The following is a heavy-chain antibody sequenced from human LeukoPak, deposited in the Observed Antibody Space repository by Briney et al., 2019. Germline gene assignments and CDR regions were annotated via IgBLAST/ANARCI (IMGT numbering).Heavy chain of an antibody. CDR2: MNPNSGNT. CDR3: ARIFRSGTYYYDSSGYYYGYYYYMDV. J-gene: IGHJ6*03. V-gene: IGHV1-8*01. D-gene: IGHD3-22*01. Sequence: GASVKVSCKASGYTFTSYDINWVRQATGPGLEWMGWMNPNSGNTGYAQKFQGRVTMTRNTSISTAYMELSSLRSEDTAVYYCARIFRSGTYYYDSSGYYYGYYYYMDVWGKGTTVTVSS. CDR1: GYTFTSYD.